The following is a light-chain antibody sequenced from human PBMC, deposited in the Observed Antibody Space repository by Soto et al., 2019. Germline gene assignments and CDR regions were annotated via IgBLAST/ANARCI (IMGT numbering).Light chain of an antibody. V-gene: IGLV2-23*01. CDR1: NSDVGTYEL. CDR3: CSYAASSALLV. Sequence: QSVLTQPASVSGSPGQSITISCTGTNSDVGTYELVSWYQQHPGRAPKLMIYEGSKRPSGVSNRFSGSKSGDTASLTISGLQAEDEANYYCCSYAASSALLVFGGGTKLTVL. CDR2: EGS. J-gene: IGLJ3*02.